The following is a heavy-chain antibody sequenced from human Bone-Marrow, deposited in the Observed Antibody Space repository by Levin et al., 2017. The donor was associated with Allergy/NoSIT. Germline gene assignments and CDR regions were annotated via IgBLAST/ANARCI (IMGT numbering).Heavy chain of an antibody. D-gene: IGHD3-22*01. Sequence: LSLTCAASGFTFSNAWMSWVRQAPGKGLEWVGRIKSKTDGGTTDYAAPVKGRFTISRDDSKNTLYLQMNSLKTEDTAVYYCTKRDYYYDSRHYTRQGWFDPWGQGTLVTVSS. CDR1: GFTFSNAW. J-gene: IGHJ5*02. V-gene: IGHV3-15*01. CDR2: IKSKTDGGTT. CDR3: TKRDYYYDSRHYTRQGWFDP.